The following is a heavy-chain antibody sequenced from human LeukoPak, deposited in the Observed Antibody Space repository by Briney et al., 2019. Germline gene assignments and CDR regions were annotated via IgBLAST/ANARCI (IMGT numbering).Heavy chain of an antibody. CDR2: IKQDESDK. D-gene: IGHD2-2*01. J-gene: IGHJ6*02. Sequence: GGSLRLSCAASGFIFSSHWMSGVRQAPGKGLEWVASIKQDESDKYYVGSVKGRFTISRDNAKKSLCLQMNGLRAEDTAVYYCARDNRDIAVVPAAMGDYYYYGMDVWGQGTTVTVSS. CDR1: GFIFSSHW. CDR3: ARDNRDIAVVPAAMGDYYYYGMDV. V-gene: IGHV3-7*05.